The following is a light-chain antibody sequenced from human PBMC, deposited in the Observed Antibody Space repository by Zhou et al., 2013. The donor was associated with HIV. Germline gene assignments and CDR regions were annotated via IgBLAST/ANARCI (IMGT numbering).Light chain of an antibody. CDR2: DVS. V-gene: IGKV1-33*01. Sequence: DIQMTQSPSSLSASVGDRVTITCQASQDVNTYLNWYQQKPGKAPKLLIYDVSNLETRVPSRFSGSGSGTHFTFTISSLQPEDFATYYCQQYDQVPYTFGQGTRLDLK. CDR1: QDVNTY. J-gene: IGKJ2*01. CDR3: QQYDQVPYT.